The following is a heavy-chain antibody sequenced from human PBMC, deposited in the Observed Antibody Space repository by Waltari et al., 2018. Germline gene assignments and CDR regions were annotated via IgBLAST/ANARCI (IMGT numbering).Heavy chain of an antibody. Sequence: QLQLQESGPGLVKPSETLSLTCTVSGGSISSSSYYWGWIRQPPGKGLEWIGSIYYSGSTYYNPSLKSRVTISVDTSKNQFSLKLSSVTAADTAVYYCARHSNYYGSGSYYPGAFDIWGQGTMVTVSS. CDR1: GGSISSSSYY. CDR2: IYYSGST. CDR3: ARHSNYYGSGSYYPGAFDI. V-gene: IGHV4-39*07. J-gene: IGHJ3*02. D-gene: IGHD3-10*01.